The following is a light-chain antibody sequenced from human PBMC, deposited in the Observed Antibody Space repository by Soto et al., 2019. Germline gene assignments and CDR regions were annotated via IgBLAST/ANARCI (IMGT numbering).Light chain of an antibody. Sequence: DIQMTQSPSSLSASVGDGVTISCRASQGIGNYLAWYQQKPGKAPKLLIYAASTLQSGVPSRFSGSGSGTDFTLTISSLQPEDVATYYCQKYNSAPRSFGQATRVEIK. CDR3: QKYNSAPRS. CDR1: QGIGNY. V-gene: IGKV1-27*01. J-gene: IGKJ1*01. CDR2: AAS.